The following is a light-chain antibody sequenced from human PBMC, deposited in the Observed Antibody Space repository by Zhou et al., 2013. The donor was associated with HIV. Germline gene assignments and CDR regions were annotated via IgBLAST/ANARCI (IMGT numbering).Light chain of an antibody. CDR2: LGS. CDR3: MQALQTPIT. Sequence: DIVMTQSPLSLPVTPGEPASISCRSSQSLLHSNEYIYLDWYLQKPGQSPQLLIYLGSNRASGVPDRFSGSGSGTDFTLKISRVEAEDVGVYYCMQALQTPITFGQGTRLEIK. J-gene: IGKJ5*01. V-gene: IGKV2-28*01. CDR1: QSLLHSNEYIY.